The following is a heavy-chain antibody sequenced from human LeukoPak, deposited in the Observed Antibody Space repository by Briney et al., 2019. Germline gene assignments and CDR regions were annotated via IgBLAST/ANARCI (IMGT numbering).Heavy chain of an antibody. Sequence: ASVKVSCTVSGYTLTELSMHWVRQAPGKGLEWMGGFDPEDGETIYAQKFQGRVTMTEDTSTDTAYMELSSLRSEDTAVYYCATAVDYGSGSYLNWFDPWGQGTLVTVSS. CDR2: FDPEDGET. J-gene: IGHJ5*02. D-gene: IGHD3-10*01. CDR1: GYTLTELS. V-gene: IGHV1-24*01. CDR3: ATAVDYGSGSYLNWFDP.